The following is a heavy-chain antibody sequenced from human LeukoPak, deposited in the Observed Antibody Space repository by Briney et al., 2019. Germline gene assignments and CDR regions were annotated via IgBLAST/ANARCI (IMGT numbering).Heavy chain of an antibody. CDR1: GFTFSNYW. CDR3: ARGGYQTTTCYQFDY. Sequence: PGGSLRLSCAASGFTFSNYWMRWVRQAAGRGLGWVASIKKDGSEKYYVDSVKGRFTISRDNARNSLYLQMSSLSADDTAVYYCARGGYQTTTCYQFDYWGQGTLVTVSS. D-gene: IGHD2-2*01. J-gene: IGHJ4*02. V-gene: IGHV3-7*01. CDR2: IKKDGSEK.